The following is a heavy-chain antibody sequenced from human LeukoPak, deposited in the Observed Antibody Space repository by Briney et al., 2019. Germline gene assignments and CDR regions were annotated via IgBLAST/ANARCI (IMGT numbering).Heavy chain of an antibody. CDR3: AKPGGYYDSSGYYGY. J-gene: IGHJ4*02. V-gene: IGHV3-20*04. CDR1: GFSFDDYG. CDR2: INWNGGST. D-gene: IGHD3-22*01. Sequence: GGSLRLSCAASGFSFDDYGMSWVRQAPGKGLEWVSGINWNGGSTGYADSVKGRFTISRDNSKNTLYLQMNSLRAEDTAVYYCAKPGGYYDSSGYYGYWGQGTLVTVSS.